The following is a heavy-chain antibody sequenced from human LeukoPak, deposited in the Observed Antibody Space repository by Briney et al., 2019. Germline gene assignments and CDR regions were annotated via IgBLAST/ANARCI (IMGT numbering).Heavy chain of an antibody. D-gene: IGHD6-6*01. CDR3: ARAYSSSPYYYYGMDV. CDR1: GGSISSGGYY. J-gene: IGHJ6*02. V-gene: IGHV4-31*03. CDR2: IYYSGST. Sequence: SQTLSLTCTVSGGSISSGGYYWSWIRQHPGTGLEWIGYIYYSGSTYYNPSLKSRVTISVDTSKNQFPLKLSSVTAADTAVYYCARAYSSSPYYYYGMDVWGQGTTVTVSS.